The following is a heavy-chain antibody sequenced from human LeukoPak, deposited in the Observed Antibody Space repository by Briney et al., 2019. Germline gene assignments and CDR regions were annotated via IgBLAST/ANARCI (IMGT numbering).Heavy chain of an antibody. Sequence: PGGSLRLSCAASGFTFSSYAMVWVRQAPGKGLEWVSGINWNGGSTGYADSVKGRLTIARDNAKNSLYLQMNSLRAEDTALYYCAREKPFYDSSGYYYPIAFDYWGQGTLVTVSS. CDR2: INWNGGST. CDR1: GFTFSSYA. CDR3: AREKPFYDSSGYYYPIAFDY. D-gene: IGHD3-22*01. V-gene: IGHV3-20*04. J-gene: IGHJ4*02.